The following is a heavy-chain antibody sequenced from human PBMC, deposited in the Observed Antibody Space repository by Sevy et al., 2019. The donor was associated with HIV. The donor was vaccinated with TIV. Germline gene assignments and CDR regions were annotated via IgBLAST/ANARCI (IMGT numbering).Heavy chain of an antibody. CDR1: GFSFSSNG. CDR3: ARDRYGTGDWCYITLDY. J-gene: IGHJ4*02. V-gene: IGHV3-33*01. CDR2: IWHDGTKE. Sequence: GGSLRLSCAASGFSFSSNGMHWVRQAPGKGLEWVAVIWHDGTKENYANSVNGRFTISRDNSKNTLYLQMNSLRAEDTGVYYCARDRYGTGDWCYITLDYWGQGTLVTVSS. D-gene: IGHD2-8*02.